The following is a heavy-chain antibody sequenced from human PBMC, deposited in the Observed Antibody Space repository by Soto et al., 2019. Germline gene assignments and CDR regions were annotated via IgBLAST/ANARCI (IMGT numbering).Heavy chain of an antibody. CDR2: INAGNGNT. CDR3: ARDQVSSGWFGEPYEVLDI. CDR1: GYTFTSYA. J-gene: IGHJ3*02. Sequence: GASVKVSCKASGYTFTSYAMHWVRQAPGQRLEWMGWINAGNGNTKYSQKFQGRVTITRDTSASTAYMELSSLRSEDTAVYYCARDQVSSGWFGEPYEVLDIWGQGTMVTVSS. D-gene: IGHD3-10*01. V-gene: IGHV1-3*01.